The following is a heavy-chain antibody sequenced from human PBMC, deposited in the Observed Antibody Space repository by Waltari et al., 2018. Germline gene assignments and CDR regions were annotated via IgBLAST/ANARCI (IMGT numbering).Heavy chain of an antibody. CDR1: GFTFSSYA. Sequence: EVQLLESGGGLVQPGGSLRLSCAASGFTFSSYAMSWVRQAPGKGVEGVAASSGSGGSTYYADAVKGRCTISRDKSKNTLYLQMNSLRAEDTAVYYGAKAIEYSGSYALDYWGQGTLVTVSS. CDR3: AKAIEYSGSYALDY. D-gene: IGHD1-26*01. J-gene: IGHJ4*02. V-gene: IGHV3-23*01. CDR2: SSGSGGST.